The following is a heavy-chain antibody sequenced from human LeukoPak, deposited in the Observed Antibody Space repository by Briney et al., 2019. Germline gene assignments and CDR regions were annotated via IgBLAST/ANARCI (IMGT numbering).Heavy chain of an antibody. CDR3: ARHPYSGSYYGILKNFDY. CDR2: IYTSGST. D-gene: IGHD1-26*01. Sequence: SETLCLTCTVSGGSISSYYWSWIRQPAGKGLEWIGRIYTSGSTNYNPSLKSRVTMSVDTSKNQFSLKLSSVTAADTAVYYCARHPYSGSYYGILKNFDYWGQGTLVTVSS. J-gene: IGHJ4*02. CDR1: GGSISSYY. V-gene: IGHV4-4*07.